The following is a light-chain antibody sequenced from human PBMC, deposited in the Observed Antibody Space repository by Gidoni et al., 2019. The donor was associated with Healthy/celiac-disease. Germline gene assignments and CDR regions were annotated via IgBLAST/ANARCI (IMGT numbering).Light chain of an antibody. J-gene: IGKJ4*01. Sequence: IQMTQSPSSLSASVGERVTITCRASQSISSYLNWYQQKPGKAPKLLIYAASSLQSGVPSRFSGSGSGTDFTLTISSLQPEDFATYYCQQSYSTPFTCGGGTKVEIK. CDR2: AAS. V-gene: IGKV1-39*01. CDR1: QSISSY. CDR3: QQSYSTPFT.